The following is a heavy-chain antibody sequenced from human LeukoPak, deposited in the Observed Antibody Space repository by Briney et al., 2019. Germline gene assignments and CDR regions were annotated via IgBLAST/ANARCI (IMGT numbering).Heavy chain of an antibody. CDR2: IYYSGST. J-gene: IGHJ3*02. D-gene: IGHD3-10*01. CDR1: GGSISSSSYY. CDR3: ARDLRLEWFGHDAFDI. V-gene: IGHV4-39*07. Sequence: SETLSLTCTVSGGSISSSSYYWGWIRQPPGKGLEWIGSIYYSGSTYYNPSLKSRVTISVDTSKNQFSLKLSSVTAADTAVYYCARDLRLEWFGHDAFDIWGQGTMVTVSS.